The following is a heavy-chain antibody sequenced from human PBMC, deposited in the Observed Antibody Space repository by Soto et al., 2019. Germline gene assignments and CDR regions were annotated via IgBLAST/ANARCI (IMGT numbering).Heavy chain of an antibody. V-gene: IGHV1-8*01. Sequence: ASVKVSCKASGYTFTSYDVNWVRQATGQGLEWMGWMNPNSGNTGYAQKFQGRVTMTRNTSISTAYMELSSLRSEDTAVYYCARAPSLLERRRGGAFDIWGQGTMVTVSS. CDR2: MNPNSGNT. D-gene: IGHD1-1*01. J-gene: IGHJ3*02. CDR1: GYTFTSYD. CDR3: ARAPSLLERRRGGAFDI.